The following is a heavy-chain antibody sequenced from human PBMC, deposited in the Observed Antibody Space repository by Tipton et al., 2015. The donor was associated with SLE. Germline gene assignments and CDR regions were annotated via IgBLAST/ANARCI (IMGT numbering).Heavy chain of an antibody. V-gene: IGHV4-30-4*02. CDR3: ARTSYDFRSGYYFDY. Sequence: TLSLTCTVSGGSISSGDYYWSWIRQPPGKGLEWIGYIYYSGSTYYNPSLKSRVTISVDTSKSQFSLKLSSVTAADTAVYYCARTSYDFRSGYYFDYWGQGTLVTVSS. CDR1: GGSISSGDYY. J-gene: IGHJ4*02. CDR2: IYYSGST. D-gene: IGHD3-3*01.